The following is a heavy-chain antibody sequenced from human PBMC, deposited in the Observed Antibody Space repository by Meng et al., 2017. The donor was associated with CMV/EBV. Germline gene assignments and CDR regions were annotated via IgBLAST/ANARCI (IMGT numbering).Heavy chain of an antibody. CDR2: INPNSGGT. CDR3: ARVDCSSTSCYLRFDS. V-gene: IGHV1-2*02. J-gene: IGHJ5*01. Sequence: ASVKVSCQASGYTFTGYYMHWVRQAPGQGLEWMGWINPNSGGTNYAQKFQGRVTMTRDTSISTAYMELSRLRSDDTAVYYCARVDCSSTSCYLRFDSWGQGTLVTVSS. CDR1: GYTFTGYY. D-gene: IGHD2-2*01.